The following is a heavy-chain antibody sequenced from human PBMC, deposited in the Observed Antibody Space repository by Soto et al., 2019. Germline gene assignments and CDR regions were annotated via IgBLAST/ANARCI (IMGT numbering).Heavy chain of an antibody. CDR1: GGSIRSSSYY. D-gene: IGHD2-8*01. CDR3: ARQYCSNGVCYPFDY. CDR2: IYYSGST. V-gene: IGHV4-39*01. J-gene: IGHJ4*02. Sequence: SETLSLTCTVSGGSIRSSSYYWGWIRQTPGTGLEWIGSIYYSGSTSYNPSLKSRVTISVDTSTNQFSLKLSSVTAADTAVYYCARQYCSNGVCYPFDYWGQGTLVTVSS.